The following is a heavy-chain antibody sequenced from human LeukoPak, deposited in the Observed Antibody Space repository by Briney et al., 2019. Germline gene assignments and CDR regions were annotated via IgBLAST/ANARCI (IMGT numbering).Heavy chain of an antibody. CDR2: INHSGST. Sequence: SETLSLTCAVYGGSFSVYYWSWIRQPPGKGLEWIGEINHSGSTNYKPSLKSRVTISEDTSKNQFSLKLSSVTAADTAVYYCARGPLVGATRPFDYWGQGTLVTVSS. CDR1: GGSFSVYY. J-gene: IGHJ4*02. D-gene: IGHD1-26*01. V-gene: IGHV4-34*01. CDR3: ARGPLVGATRPFDY.